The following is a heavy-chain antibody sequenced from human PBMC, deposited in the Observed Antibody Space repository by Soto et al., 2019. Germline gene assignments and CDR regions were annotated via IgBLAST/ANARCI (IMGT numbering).Heavy chain of an antibody. Sequence: PSETLSLTCAVYGGSFSGYYWSWIRQPPGKGLEWIGEINHSGSTNYNPSLKSRVTISVDTSKNQFSLKLSSVTAADTAVYYCARGFPRTMVRGARLEYFQHWGQGTLVTVSS. J-gene: IGHJ1*01. CDR2: INHSGST. CDR1: GGSFSGYY. D-gene: IGHD3-10*01. V-gene: IGHV4-34*01. CDR3: ARGFPRTMVRGARLEYFQH.